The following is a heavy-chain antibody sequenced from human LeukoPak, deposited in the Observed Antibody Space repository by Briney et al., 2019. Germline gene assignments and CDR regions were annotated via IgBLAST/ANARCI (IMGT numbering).Heavy chain of an antibody. Sequence: PSETLSLTCTVSGGSMNNYYWTWIRQPPGKGLGWIGYIYHSGSTNYNPSLKSRITISLDTSKDQFSLKLSSVTAADTAVYYCARVVIHYDILTGYYVGNNWFDPWGQGTLVTVSS. CDR3: ARVVIHYDILTGYYVGNNWFDP. J-gene: IGHJ5*02. V-gene: IGHV4-59*01. CDR2: IYHSGST. CDR1: GGSMNNYY. D-gene: IGHD3-9*01.